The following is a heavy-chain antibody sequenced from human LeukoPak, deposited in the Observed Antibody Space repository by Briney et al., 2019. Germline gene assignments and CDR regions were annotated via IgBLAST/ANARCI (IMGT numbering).Heavy chain of an antibody. V-gene: IGHV3-30*03. D-gene: IGHD3-22*01. CDR1: GFTFSSYG. Sequence: GGSLRLSCAASGFTFSSYGMPWVRQAPGKGLEWVAVISYDGSNKYYADSVKGRFTISRDNSKNSLYLQMNSLRAEDTAVYYCARHPKKYYYDSSGYDKEFDYWGQGTLVTVSS. J-gene: IGHJ4*02. CDR2: ISYDGSNK. CDR3: ARHPKKYYYDSSGYDKEFDY.